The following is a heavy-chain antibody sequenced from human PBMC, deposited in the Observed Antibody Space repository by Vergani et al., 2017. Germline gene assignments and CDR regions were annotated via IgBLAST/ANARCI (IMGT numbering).Heavy chain of an antibody. CDR3: ANDRTRYYYDSSGYYYFDY. J-gene: IGHJ4*02. CDR2: ISGSGGST. CDR1: GFTFSSYA. V-gene: IGHV3-23*01. Sequence: EVQLLESGGGLVQPGGSLRLSCAASGFTFSSYAMSWVRQAPGKGLEWVSAISGSGGSTYYADSVKGRFTISRDNSKNTLYLQMNSLRAEDTAVYYCANDRTRYYYDSSGYYYFDYWGQGTLVTVSS. D-gene: IGHD3-22*01.